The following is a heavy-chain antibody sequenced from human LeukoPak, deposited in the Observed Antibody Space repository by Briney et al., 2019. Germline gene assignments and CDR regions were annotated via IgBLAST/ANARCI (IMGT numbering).Heavy chain of an antibody. Sequence: GASVKVSCKASGYTFTSYGISWVRQAPGQGLEWMGWISAYNGNTNYAQKLQGRVTMTTDTSTSTAYTELRSLRSDDTAVYYCARSDRSAAYYYYMDVWGKGTTVTVSS. D-gene: IGHD2-21*02. V-gene: IGHV1-18*01. CDR1: GYTFTSYG. CDR2: ISAYNGNT. J-gene: IGHJ6*03. CDR3: ARSDRSAAYYYYMDV.